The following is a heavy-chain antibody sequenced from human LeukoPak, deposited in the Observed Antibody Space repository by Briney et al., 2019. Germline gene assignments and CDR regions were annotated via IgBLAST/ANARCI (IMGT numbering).Heavy chain of an antibody. D-gene: IGHD6-19*01. CDR2: ISCSSSYI. CDR3: ARDRSDRLAVAGTSAFDY. V-gene: IGHV3-21*01. J-gene: IGHJ4*02. Sequence: GGSLRLSCAASGFTFSSYSMNWVRQAPGKGLECVSSISCSSSYIYYADSVKGRFTISRDNAKNSLYLQMNSLRAEDTAVYYCARDRSDRLAVAGTSAFDYWGQGTLVTVSS. CDR1: GFTFSSYS.